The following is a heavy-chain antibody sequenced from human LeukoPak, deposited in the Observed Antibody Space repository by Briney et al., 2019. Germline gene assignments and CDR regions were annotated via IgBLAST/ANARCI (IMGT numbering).Heavy chain of an antibody. CDR1: GYTFTGYY. J-gene: IGHJ6*02. CDR3: ASAAGIAAARLYGMDV. D-gene: IGHD6-13*01. CDR2: INPNSGGT. V-gene: IGHV1-2*02. Sequence: ASVKVSCKAAGYTFTGYYMHWVRHAPGQGLEWMGWINPNSGGTNYAQKFKGRVTMTRDTSISTAYMELSRLRSDDTAVYYCASAAGIAAARLYGMDVWGQGTTVTVSS.